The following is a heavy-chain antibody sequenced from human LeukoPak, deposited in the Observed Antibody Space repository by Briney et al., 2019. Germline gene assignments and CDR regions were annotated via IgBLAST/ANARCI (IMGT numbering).Heavy chain of an antibody. Sequence: ASVKVSCKASGYTFTSYDINWVRQATGQGLEWMGWMNPNSGNTGYAQKFQGRVTMTTDTSTSTAYMELRSLRSDDTAVYYCARDFVEYSSSSGVDYWGQGTLVTVSS. V-gene: IGHV1-8*01. J-gene: IGHJ4*02. CDR2: MNPNSGNT. CDR3: ARDFVEYSSSSGVDY. D-gene: IGHD6-6*01. CDR1: GYTFTSYD.